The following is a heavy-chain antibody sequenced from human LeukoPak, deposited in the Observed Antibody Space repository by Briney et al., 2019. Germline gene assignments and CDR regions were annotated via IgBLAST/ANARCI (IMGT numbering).Heavy chain of an antibody. J-gene: IGHJ3*02. D-gene: IGHD1-26*01. V-gene: IGHV3-53*01. Sequence: PGGSLRLSCEASGFTFNTYSMNWARQAPGKGLEWVSIIYSGGSTFYADSVKGRFTISRDNSKNTLYLQMNSLRAEDTAVYYCARGGSYLSAFDIWGQGTMVTVSS. CDR2: IYSGGST. CDR3: ARGGSYLSAFDI. CDR1: GFTFNTYS.